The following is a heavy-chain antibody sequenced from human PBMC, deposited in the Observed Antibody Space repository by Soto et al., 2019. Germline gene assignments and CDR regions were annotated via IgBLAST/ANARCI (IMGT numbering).Heavy chain of an antibody. Sequence: QVRLQESGPGLVTSSETLSLTCTVSDGSFNPNYWGWIRQPPGKGLEWVGYIYYAGTTTYNLSLRGRPXXXLYXSENQFSLKVRSVTAADTAVYYCARLGRYYQAFDSWGQGTLVTVSS. D-gene: IGHD3-22*01. CDR2: IYYAGTT. V-gene: IGHV4-59*08. CDR3: ARLGRYYQAFDS. J-gene: IGHJ4*02. CDR1: DGSFNPNY.